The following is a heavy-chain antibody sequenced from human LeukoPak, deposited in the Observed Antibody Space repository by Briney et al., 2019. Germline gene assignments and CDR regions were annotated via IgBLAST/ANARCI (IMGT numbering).Heavy chain of an antibody. CDR2: INPNSGST. Sequence: PGGSLRLSCAASGFTFSSYGMHWVRQAPGKGLEWMGWINPNSGSTNYAQKFQGRVTMTRDTSISTVYMELSRLRSDDTAMYYCARGPSGYHNTGGQGTLVTVSS. J-gene: IGHJ4*02. CDR3: ARGPSGYHNT. V-gene: IGHV1-2*02. D-gene: IGHD5-12*01. CDR1: GFTFSSYG.